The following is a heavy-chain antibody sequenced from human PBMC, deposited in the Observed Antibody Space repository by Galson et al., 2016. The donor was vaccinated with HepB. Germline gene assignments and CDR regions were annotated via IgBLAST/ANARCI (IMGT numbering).Heavy chain of an antibody. CDR2: IKEDGSYI. V-gene: IGHV3-7*01. Sequence: SLRLSCAASGFTFSGYWMSWVRQAPGKGLEWLANIKEDGSYIHVVDSVKGRFTISRDNGKKSLYLQMRSLRADDTAVYYCAKQPREGANYDTFFDYWGQGTLVTVSS. CDR1: GFTFSGYW. CDR3: AKQPREGANYDTFFDY. D-gene: IGHD3-9*01. J-gene: IGHJ4*02.